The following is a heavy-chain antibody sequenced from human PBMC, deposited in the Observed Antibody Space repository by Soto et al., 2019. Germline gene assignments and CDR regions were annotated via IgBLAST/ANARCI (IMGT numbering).Heavy chain of an antibody. D-gene: IGHD6-19*01. V-gene: IGHV3-7*01. Sequence: EVQLVESGGGLVQPGGSLRLSYAASGFTFSSYWMSWVRQAPGKGLEWVANIKQDASEKYYVDSVKGRFTISRDNAKNSLYLQMNSLRAEDTAVYYCAREEADSSADLIDPWGQGTLVTVSS. CDR1: GFTFSSYW. CDR3: AREEADSSADLIDP. CDR2: IKQDASEK. J-gene: IGHJ5*02.